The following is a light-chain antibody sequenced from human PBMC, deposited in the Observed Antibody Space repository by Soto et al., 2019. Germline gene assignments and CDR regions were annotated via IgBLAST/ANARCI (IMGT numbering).Light chain of an antibody. Sequence: QSVLTQPASVSGSPGQSITISCTGTSSDVGGYNYVSWYQQHPGKAPKLMIYDVSNRPSGVSNRFSGSKSVNTASLTISGRQAEDEADYYCSSYTSSSTYVFGTGTKLTVL. CDR1: SSDVGGYNY. V-gene: IGLV2-14*01. CDR2: DVS. CDR3: SSYTSSSTYV. J-gene: IGLJ1*01.